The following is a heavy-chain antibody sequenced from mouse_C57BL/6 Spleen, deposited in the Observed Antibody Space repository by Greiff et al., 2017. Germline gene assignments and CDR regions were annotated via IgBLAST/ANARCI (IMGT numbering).Heavy chain of an antibody. V-gene: IGHV1-15*01. CDR2: IDPETGGT. J-gene: IGHJ3*01. CDR3: TREGYGNSAWFAY. Sequence: VQLQQSGAELVRPGASVTLSCKASGYTFTDYEMHWVKQTPVHGLEWIGAIDPETGGTAYNQKFKGKAILTADKSSSTAYMELRSLTSEDSAVYYCTREGYGNSAWFAYWGQGTLVTVSA. D-gene: IGHD2-1*01. CDR1: GYTFTDYE.